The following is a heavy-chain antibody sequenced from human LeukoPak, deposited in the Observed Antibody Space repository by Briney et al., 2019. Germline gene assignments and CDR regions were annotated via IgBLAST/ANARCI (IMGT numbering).Heavy chain of an antibody. V-gene: IGHV3-23*01. D-gene: IGHD2-2*02. J-gene: IGHJ3*02. CDR1: GFTFSSSA. Sequence: GGSLRLSCAASGFTFSSSAMSWVRQAPGKGLEWVSSISGSGSGGSTYYADSVKGRFTISRDNSKNTLYLQMNSLRAEDTAVYYCARVEDIVVVPAAIGVGAFDIWGQGTMVTVSS. CDR2: ISGSGSGGST. CDR3: ARVEDIVVVPAAIGVGAFDI.